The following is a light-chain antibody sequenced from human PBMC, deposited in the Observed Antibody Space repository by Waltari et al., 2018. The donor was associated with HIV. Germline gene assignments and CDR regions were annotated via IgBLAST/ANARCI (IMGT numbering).Light chain of an antibody. J-gene: IGLJ2*01. V-gene: IGLV3-1*01. CDR2: QDN. CDR3: QAWDSSTVV. CDR1: RLGNTF. Sequence: SFELTQPPSVTVSPGQTASITCSGDRLGNTFAFWYQQKPGQSPVLVIYQDNKRPSGIPERFSGSTSGNTATLTISGSQTMDEAAYYCQAWDSSTVVFGGGTKLTVL.